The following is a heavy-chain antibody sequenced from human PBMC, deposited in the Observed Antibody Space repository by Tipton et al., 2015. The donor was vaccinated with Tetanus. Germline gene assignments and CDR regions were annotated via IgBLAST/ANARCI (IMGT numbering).Heavy chain of an antibody. CDR3: AGGARYGADYYSGMDV. CDR2: ISAYNGNT. J-gene: IGHJ6*02. CDR1: GYTFTSYG. Sequence: QLVQSGPEVKKPGASVKVSCKASGYTFTSYGISWVRQAPGQGLEWMGWISAYNGNTNYAQKLQGRVNMTTDTSTSTAYMEMRSLRSDDTAVYYSAGGARYGADYYSGMDVWGQGTTVTVSS. V-gene: IGHV1-18*01. D-gene: IGHD5-18*01.